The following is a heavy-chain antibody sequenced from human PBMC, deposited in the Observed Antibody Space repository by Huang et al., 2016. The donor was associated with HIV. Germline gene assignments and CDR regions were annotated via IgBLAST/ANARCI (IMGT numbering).Heavy chain of an antibody. V-gene: IGHV5-51*01. CDR1: GYRFRSNW. CDR3: ARLIGSPSFYYGLDV. J-gene: IGHJ6*02. Sequence: EVQLVQSGAEVKKPGESLKISCKGSGYRFRSNWIGWVRQMPGKGLEWMGIIYPGDSETKNSPSFQGQVTISADKSIKTAYLQWSSLKASDTAMYYCARLIGSPSFYYGLDVWGQGTTVTVSS. CDR2: IYPGDSET. D-gene: IGHD3-10*01.